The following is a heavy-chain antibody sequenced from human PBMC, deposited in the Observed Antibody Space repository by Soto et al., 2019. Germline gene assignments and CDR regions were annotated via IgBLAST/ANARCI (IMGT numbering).Heavy chain of an antibody. D-gene: IGHD2-2*03. Sequence: ASVKVSCKASGYTFTSYAMRWVRQAPGQRLEWMGWINAGNGNTKYSQKFQGRVTITRDTSASTAYMELSSLRSEDTAVYYCARRYGYCSSTSCRGGWFDPWGQGTLVTVSS. J-gene: IGHJ5*02. CDR3: ARRYGYCSSTSCRGGWFDP. CDR2: INAGNGNT. V-gene: IGHV1-3*01. CDR1: GYTFTSYA.